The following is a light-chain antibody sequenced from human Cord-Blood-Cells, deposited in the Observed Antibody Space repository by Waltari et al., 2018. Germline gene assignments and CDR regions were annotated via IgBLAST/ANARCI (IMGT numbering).Light chain of an antibody. Sequence: EIVMTQPLATLSVSPGERATVSCRASQSVSSNLAWYQQKPGQAPRLLIYGASTRATGIPARFSGSGSGTEFTLTISSLQSEDFAVYYCQQYNNWPRTFGQGTKVEIK. V-gene: IGKV3-15*01. CDR3: QQYNNWPRT. J-gene: IGKJ1*01. CDR1: QSVSSN. CDR2: GAS.